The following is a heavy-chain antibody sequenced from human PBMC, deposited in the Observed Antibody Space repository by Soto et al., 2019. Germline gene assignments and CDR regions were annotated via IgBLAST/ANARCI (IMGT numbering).Heavy chain of an antibody. CDR3: ATWRFDH. J-gene: IGHJ4*02. CDR2: TYYRSQWFN. Sequence: SQTLSLTCAISGDSVSSNSAAWNWIRHSPSRGLEWLGRTYYRSQWFNDYAVSMRSRITIKADTTKNQFSLQVNSATPEDTAVSYCATWRFDHWGQGTPVTVSS. V-gene: IGHV6-1*01. CDR1: GDSVSSNSAA.